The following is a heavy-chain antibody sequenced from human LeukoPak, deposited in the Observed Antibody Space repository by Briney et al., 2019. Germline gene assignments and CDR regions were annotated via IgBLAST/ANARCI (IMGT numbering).Heavy chain of an antibody. CDR2: INHSGST. CDR3: ARGLSYYYGSGGTRNYYYYGMDV. V-gene: IGHV4-34*01. D-gene: IGHD3-10*01. CDR1: GGSFSGYY. Sequence: SETLSLTCAVYGGSFSGYYWSWIRQPPGKGLEWIGEINHSGSTNYNPSLKSRVTISVDTSKNQFSLKLSSVTAADTAVYYCARGLSYYYGSGGTRNYYYYGMDVWGQGTTVTVSS. J-gene: IGHJ6*02.